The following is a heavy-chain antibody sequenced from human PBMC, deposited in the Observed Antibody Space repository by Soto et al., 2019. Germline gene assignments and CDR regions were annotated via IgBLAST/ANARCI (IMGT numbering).Heavy chain of an antibody. CDR2: SFYSGST. D-gene: IGHD3-3*01. Sequence: QLQLQESGPGLVKPSETLSLTCTVSGGSISSRSHYWGWIRQSPGKHLEWIGSSFYSGSTHYNPSHKTRVTISVDTSKNQVSLKLYPVTAADTAVYYCASADGFGVVTPFFEYWGQGILVTVSS. J-gene: IGHJ4*02. CDR1: GGSISSRSHY. V-gene: IGHV4-39*01. CDR3: ASADGFGVVTPFFEY.